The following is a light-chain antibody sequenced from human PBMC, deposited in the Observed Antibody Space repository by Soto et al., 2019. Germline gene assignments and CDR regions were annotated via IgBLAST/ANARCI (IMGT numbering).Light chain of an antibody. V-gene: IGKV1-5*01. J-gene: IGKJ5*01. CDR2: DAS. Sequence: DIQMTQYPSTLSASVGDTVTITCRASHSISRWLAWYQQKPGKAPKILISDASILENGVPSRFSGTGSGTEFTLTISSLQPDDFATYFCQQYNSFSLITFGQGTRLEIK. CDR1: HSISRW. CDR3: QQYNSFSLIT.